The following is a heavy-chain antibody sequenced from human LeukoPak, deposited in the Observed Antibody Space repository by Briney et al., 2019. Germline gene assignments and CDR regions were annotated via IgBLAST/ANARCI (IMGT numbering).Heavy chain of an antibody. J-gene: IGHJ4*02. D-gene: IGHD1-26*01. CDR2: ISGSGGST. CDR3: AKEVIVGVSFDY. V-gene: IGHV3-23*01. Sequence: GGSLRLSCVASGFTFSDYYMSWVRQAPGKGLEWVAAISGSGGSTYYADSVKGRLTISRGNFKNTLYLQMNSLRAEDTAVYYCAKEVIVGVSFDYWGQGTLVTVSS. CDR1: GFTFSDYY.